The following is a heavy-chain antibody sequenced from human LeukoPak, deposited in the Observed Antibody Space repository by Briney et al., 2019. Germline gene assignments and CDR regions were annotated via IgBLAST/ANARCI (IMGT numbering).Heavy chain of an antibody. Sequence: GASVKVSCKASGYTFTSYGISWVRQAPGQGLEWMGWISAYNGNTNYAQKLQGRVTMTTDTSTSTAYMELRSLRSDDTAVYYCARDRLGVLEVAVALDYRGQGTLVTVSS. CDR2: ISAYNGNT. V-gene: IGHV1-18*01. D-gene: IGHD6-19*01. CDR1: GYTFTSYG. J-gene: IGHJ4*02. CDR3: ARDRLGVLEVAVALDY.